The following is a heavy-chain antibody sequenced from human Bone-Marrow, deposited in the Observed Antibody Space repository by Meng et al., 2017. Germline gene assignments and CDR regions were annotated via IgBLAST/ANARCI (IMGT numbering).Heavy chain of an antibody. CDR1: GYNFPDYY. Sequence: QVELVQSWVEGKKLGASVKFSCKPSGYNFPDYYIHWVRRAPGQGLEWMGRINPKSGDTHYAQKFQARVTMTGDTSISTAYMELSGLRSDDTAMYYCARDEDISAAGKLFGDYWGQGTLVTVAS. V-gene: IGHV1-2*06. CDR2: INPKSGDT. J-gene: IGHJ4*02. CDR3: ARDEDISAAGKLFGDY. D-gene: IGHD6-25*01.